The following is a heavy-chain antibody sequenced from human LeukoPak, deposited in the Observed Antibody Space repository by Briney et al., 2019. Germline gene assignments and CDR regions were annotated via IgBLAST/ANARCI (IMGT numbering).Heavy chain of an antibody. J-gene: IGHJ5*02. CDR3: ARVQYNWSDKHKWFDP. CDR2: ISAYNNNT. Sequence: ASVKVSCKTSGYTLTNYGISWARQAPRHGLEWIGWISAYNNNTSFAQKFQDRVSMTTDTSTGTAYVELRSLRSDDTAIYYCARVQYNWSDKHKWFDPWGQGTLVTVSS. V-gene: IGHV1-18*01. D-gene: IGHD1-1*01. CDR1: GYTLTNYG.